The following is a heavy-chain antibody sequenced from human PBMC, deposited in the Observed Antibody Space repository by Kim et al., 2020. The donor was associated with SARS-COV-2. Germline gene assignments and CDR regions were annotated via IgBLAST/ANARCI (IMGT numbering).Heavy chain of an antibody. V-gene: IGHV3-30*01. Sequence: RCTISRDNSKNTLYLQMNSLRAEDTAVYYCAREGDGAAAGTIYYYYYGMDVWGQGTTVTVSS. CDR3: AREGDGAAAGTIYYYYYGMDV. D-gene: IGHD6-13*01. J-gene: IGHJ6*02.